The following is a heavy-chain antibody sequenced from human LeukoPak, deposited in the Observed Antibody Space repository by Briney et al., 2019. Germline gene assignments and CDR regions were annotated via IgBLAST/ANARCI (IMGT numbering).Heavy chain of an antibody. CDR1: GFTFSDYA. CDR3: ARGPDGYNSHCDY. V-gene: IGHV3-30-3*01. D-gene: IGHD5-24*01. CDR2: VYYDGSKK. J-gene: IGHJ4*02. Sequence: GGSLRLSCVASGFTFSDYAMHWVRQAPGKGLEWVAVVYYDGSKKYYADSVEGRFTISRDNSKNTLYLHMKSLRVEDTAVYYCARGPDGYNSHCDYWGQGTLVSVSS.